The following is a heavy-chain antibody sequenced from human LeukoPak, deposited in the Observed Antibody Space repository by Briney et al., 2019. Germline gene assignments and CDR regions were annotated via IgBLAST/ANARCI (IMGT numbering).Heavy chain of an antibody. Sequence: GRSLRLSCAASGSTFDDYAMHWVRQAPGKGLEWVSGISWNSGSIGYADSVKGRFTISRDNAKNSLYLQMNSLRAEDTAVYYCARDSFSGSYPYYFDYWGQGTLVTVSS. CDR2: ISWNSGSI. V-gene: IGHV3-9*01. CDR1: GSTFDDYA. D-gene: IGHD1-26*01. CDR3: ARDSFSGSYPYYFDY. J-gene: IGHJ4*02.